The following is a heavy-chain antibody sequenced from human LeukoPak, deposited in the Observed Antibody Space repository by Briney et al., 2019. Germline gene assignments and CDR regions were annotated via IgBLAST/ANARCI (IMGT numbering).Heavy chain of an antibody. D-gene: IGHD3-3*01. CDR3: ARYDSRGSGSTQLEY. J-gene: IGHJ4*02. CDR1: GYSISIAYY. Sequence: PSETLSLTCAVSGYSISIAYYWGCIRQPPGKGLEWIGRIFRGGSTSYNPSLKSRLTMSIETSKNQFSLQLTSVTAADTAVYYCARYDSRGSGSTQLEYWGQGILVTVSS. V-gene: IGHV4-38-2*01. CDR2: IFRGGST.